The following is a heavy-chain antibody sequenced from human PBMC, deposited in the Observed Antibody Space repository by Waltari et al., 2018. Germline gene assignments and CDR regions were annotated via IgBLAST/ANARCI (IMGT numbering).Heavy chain of an antibody. CDR3: SYSGSYKHFQD. D-gene: IGHD1-26*01. CDR1: GFTFSDHY. CDR2: VRDQANRYTT. Sequence: EVQLVESGGGLVQPGGSLRLSCAASGFTFSDHYMDWVRQAPGKGLEWVGRVRDQANRYTTEYAASVKGRFTITRDDLKNSLFLQMNSLKTEDTAVYYCSYSGSYKHFQDWGQGTLVTVSS. J-gene: IGHJ1*01. V-gene: IGHV3-72*01.